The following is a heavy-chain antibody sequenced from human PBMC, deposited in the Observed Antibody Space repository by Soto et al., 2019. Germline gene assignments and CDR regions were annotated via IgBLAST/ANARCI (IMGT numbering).Heavy chain of an antibody. CDR1: GGSISSSSYY. CDR3: ATHCSTTSCLQY. Sequence: PSETLSLTCTVSGGSISSSSYYWGWIRQPPGKGLEWIGSIYYSGSTYYNPSLKSRVTISVDTSKNQFSLKLSSVTAADTAIYYCATHCSTTSCLQYWGQGTLVTVSS. V-gene: IGHV4-39*01. D-gene: IGHD2-2*01. CDR2: IYYSGST. J-gene: IGHJ4*02.